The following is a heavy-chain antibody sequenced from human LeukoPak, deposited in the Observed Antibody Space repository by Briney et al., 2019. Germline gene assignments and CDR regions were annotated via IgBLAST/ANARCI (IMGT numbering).Heavy chain of an antibody. J-gene: IGHJ5*02. CDR2: ISSNGGST. CDR1: GFTFSSYA. CDR3: VSIEPDFEPLDP. V-gene: IGHV3-64D*06. Sequence: PGGSLRLSCAASGFTFSSYAMHWVRQAPGKGLEYVSAISSNGGSTYYADSVKGRFTISRDNSKNTLYLQMSSLRAEDTAVYYCVSIEPDFEPLDPWGQGTLVTVSS. D-gene: IGHD1-14*01.